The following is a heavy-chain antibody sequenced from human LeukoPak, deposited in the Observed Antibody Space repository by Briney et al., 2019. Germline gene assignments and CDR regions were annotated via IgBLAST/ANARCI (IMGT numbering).Heavy chain of an antibody. J-gene: IGHJ5*02. CDR1: GGTFSSYA. CDR3: ARGIRITMRPEGFDP. V-gene: IGHV1-69*13. Sequence: SVKVSCKASGGTFSSYAISWVRQAPGQGLEWMGGIIPIFGAANYAQKFQGRVTITADESTSTAYMELSSLRSEDTAVYYCARGIRITMRPEGFDPWGQGTLVTVSS. D-gene: IGHD3-22*01. CDR2: IIPIFGAA.